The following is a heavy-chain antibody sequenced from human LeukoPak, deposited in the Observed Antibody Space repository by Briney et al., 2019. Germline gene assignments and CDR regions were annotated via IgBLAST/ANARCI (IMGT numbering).Heavy chain of an antibody. CDR2: INHSGST. V-gene: IGHV4-34*01. Sequence: PSETLSLTCAVYGGSFSGYYWSWIRQPPGKGLEWIGEINHSGSTNYNPSLKSRVTISVDTSKNQFSLKLSSVTAADTAVYYCAREVWDYYDSSGYSLTFDYWGQGTLVTVSS. D-gene: IGHD3-22*01. J-gene: IGHJ4*02. CDR1: GGSFSGYY. CDR3: AREVWDYYDSSGYSLTFDY.